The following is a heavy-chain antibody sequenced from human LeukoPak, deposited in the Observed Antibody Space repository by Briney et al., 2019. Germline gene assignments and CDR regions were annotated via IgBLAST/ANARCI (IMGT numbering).Heavy chain of an antibody. CDR3: ARGGVNYASDY. CDR1: GFTFSSYG. CDR2: IRFDGSNN. J-gene: IGHJ4*02. V-gene: IGHV3-30*02. Sequence: GGSLRLSCAASGFTFSSYGMHWVRQAPGKGLEWVAYIRFDGSNNYYADSLKGRFTISRNNSKNTLYLQMNSLGVEDTAVYSCARGGVNYASDYWGQGTLVTVSS. D-gene: IGHD1-7*01.